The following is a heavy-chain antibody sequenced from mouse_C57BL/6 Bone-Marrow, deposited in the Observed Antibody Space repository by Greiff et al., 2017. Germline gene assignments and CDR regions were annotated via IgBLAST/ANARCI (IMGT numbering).Heavy chain of an antibody. V-gene: IGHV1-63*01. CDR1: GYTFTNYW. CDR3: ARSRSSYSYAMDY. D-gene: IGHD1-1*01. Sequence: QVQLQQSGAELVRPGTSVKMSCKASGYTFTNYWIGWAKQRPGHGLEWIGDIYPGGGYTNYNEKFKGKATLTADKSSSTAYMQFSSLTSEDSAIYYCARSRSSYSYAMDYWGQGTSVTVSA. CDR2: IYPGGGYT. J-gene: IGHJ4*01.